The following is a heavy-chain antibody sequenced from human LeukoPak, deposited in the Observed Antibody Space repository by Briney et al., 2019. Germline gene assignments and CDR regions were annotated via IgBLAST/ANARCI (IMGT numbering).Heavy chain of an antibody. CDR2: IYYSGST. J-gene: IGHJ4*02. D-gene: IGHD6-6*01. CDR1: GVSISGSD. Sequence: SETLSLTCTVSGVSISGSDWSWIRQPPGKGLEYIGYIYYSGSTNYNPSLRSRVTMSVDTSKNQLSLEMSSVTAADTAVYYCARDKYSGQLVFDYWGQGSLVVVSS. V-gene: IGHV4-59*01. CDR3: ARDKYSGQLVFDY.